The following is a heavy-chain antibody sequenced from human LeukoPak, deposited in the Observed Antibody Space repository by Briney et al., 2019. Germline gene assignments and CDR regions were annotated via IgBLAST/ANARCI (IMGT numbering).Heavy chain of an antibody. D-gene: IGHD4-17*01. CDR1: GGSISSSSVY. Sequence: SETLSLTCTVSGGSISSSSVYWGWIRQPPGKGLEWIGSIYNSGSTSYNPSLKSRVTISVDTSRNQFSLKLSSVTAADTALYYCARHPDYGDYSFDYWGQGTLVTVSS. CDR3: ARHPDYGDYSFDY. CDR2: IYNSGST. J-gene: IGHJ4*02. V-gene: IGHV4-39*01.